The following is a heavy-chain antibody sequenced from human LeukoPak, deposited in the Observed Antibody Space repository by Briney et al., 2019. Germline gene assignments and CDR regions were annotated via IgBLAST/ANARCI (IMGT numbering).Heavy chain of an antibody. D-gene: IGHD6-13*01. J-gene: IGHJ5*02. CDR1: GFIFSSYS. CDR3: ARDKIEAAVSGSLFDH. CDR2: ISSSGSTI. Sequence: PGGSLRLSCAASGFIFSSYSMNWVRQAPGKGLEWVSYISSSGSTIYYADSVKGRFTISRDNAKNSLYLQMNSLRAEDTAVYYCARDKIEAAVSGSLFDHWGQGTLVTVSS. V-gene: IGHV3-48*04.